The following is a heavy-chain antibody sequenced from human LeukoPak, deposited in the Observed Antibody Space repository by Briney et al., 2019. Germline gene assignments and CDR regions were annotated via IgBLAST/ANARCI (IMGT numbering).Heavy chain of an antibody. CDR3: ARDRATADFDY. J-gene: IGHJ4*02. D-gene: IGHD5-12*01. CDR1: GYNFFGYY. V-gene: IGHV1-2*06. Sequence: ASVKVSCKASGYNFFGYYMHWVRQAPGQGLEWMGRMNLNSGGTNYAQDFQGRVTMTSDTSITTVYMELSSLTSDDTAVYYCARDRATADFDYWGQGTLVTVSS. CDR2: MNLNSGGT.